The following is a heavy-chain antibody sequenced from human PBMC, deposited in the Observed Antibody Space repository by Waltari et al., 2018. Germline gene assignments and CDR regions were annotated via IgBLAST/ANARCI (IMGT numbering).Heavy chain of an antibody. CDR1: GYTFTNYG. J-gene: IGHJ5*02. Sequence: QVEESGGGVVQPGGSLRLSCVASGYTFTNYGMHWVRQAPGKGLGWLEVISSDGSNKYYEDSVKGRFTVSRDNSKNSVYLQMNSLRPEDTALYFCAKAGGFHNYPLDPWGQGTLVTVSS. V-gene: IGHV3-30*18. CDR3: AKAGGFHNYPLDP. D-gene: IGHD1-26*01. CDR2: ISSDGSNK.